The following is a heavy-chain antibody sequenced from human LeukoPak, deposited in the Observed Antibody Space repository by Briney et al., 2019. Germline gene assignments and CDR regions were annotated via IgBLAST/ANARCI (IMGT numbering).Heavy chain of an antibody. CDR3: ARDLRARWYFDL. V-gene: IGHV4-59*01. Sequence: SETLSLTCTVTGGSISSYYWSWIRQPPGKGLEWIGYIYYSGSTNYNPSLKSRVTISVDTSKNQFSLKLSSVTAADTAVYYCARDLRARWYFDLWGRGTLVTVSS. CDR2: IYYSGST. CDR1: GGSISSYY. J-gene: IGHJ2*01.